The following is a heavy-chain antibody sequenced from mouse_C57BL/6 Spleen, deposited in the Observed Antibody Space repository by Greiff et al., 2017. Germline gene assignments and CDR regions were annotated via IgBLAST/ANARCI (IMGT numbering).Heavy chain of an antibody. D-gene: IGHD1-1*01. CDR2: IYPGGGYT. V-gene: IGHV1-63*01. J-gene: IGHJ4*01. CDR1: GYTFTNYW. Sequence: QVQLQQSGAELVRPGTSVKMSCKASGYTFTNYWIGWAKQRPGHGLEWIGDIYPGGGYTNYNEKFKGKATLTADKSSSTAYMQFSSLTSEDSAIYDCARSSVTPVAVMDYWGQGTSVTVSS. CDR3: ARSSVTPVAVMDY.